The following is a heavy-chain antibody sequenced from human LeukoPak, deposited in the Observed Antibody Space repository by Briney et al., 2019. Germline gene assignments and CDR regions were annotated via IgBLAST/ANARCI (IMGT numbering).Heavy chain of an antibody. J-gene: IGHJ4*02. D-gene: IGHD6-13*01. V-gene: IGHV4-34*01. CDR2: INHSGST. Sequence: SETLSPTCAVYAGSFSGYYWSWIRQPPGKGLEWIGEINHSGSTNYNPSLKSRVTISVDTSKNQFSLKLSSVTAADTAVYYCARGRQYSSSWGHFDYWGQGTLVTVSS. CDR1: AGSFSGYY. CDR3: ARGRQYSSSWGHFDY.